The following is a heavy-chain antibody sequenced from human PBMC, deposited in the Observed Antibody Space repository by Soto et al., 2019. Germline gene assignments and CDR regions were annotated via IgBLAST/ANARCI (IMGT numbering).Heavy chain of an antibody. J-gene: IGHJ6*02. CDR2: ISGSGGST. CDR3: AKEGGFVSAVAGVDYYGMDV. D-gene: IGHD6-19*01. V-gene: IGHV3-23*01. Sequence: EVQLLESGGGLVQPGGSLRLSCAASGFTFSSYAMSWVRQAPGKGLEWGSAISGSGGSTYYADSVKGRFTISRDNSKNTLYLQMNSLRAEDTAVYYCAKEGGFVSAVAGVDYYGMDVWGQGTTVTVSS. CDR1: GFTFSSYA.